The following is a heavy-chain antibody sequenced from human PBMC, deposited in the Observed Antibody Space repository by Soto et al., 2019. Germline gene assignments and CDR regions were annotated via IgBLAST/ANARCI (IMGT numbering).Heavy chain of an antibody. J-gene: IGHJ4*02. Sequence: SLRLSCVASGFTVEDYAIPSVRQTPVKVLEWVSGLTWNGEVLGYADSVKGRFTISRDNAKNSLYLEMNSLRPEDTALYYCVKDSESSGYLTHLDYWGQGTLVTVSS. CDR3: VKDSESSGYLTHLDY. V-gene: IGHV3-9*01. D-gene: IGHD3-22*01. CDR2: LTWNGEVL. CDR1: GFTVEDYA.